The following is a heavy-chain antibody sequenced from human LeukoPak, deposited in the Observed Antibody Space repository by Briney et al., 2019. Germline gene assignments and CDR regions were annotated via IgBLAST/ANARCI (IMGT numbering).Heavy chain of an antibody. CDR3: ARVYAGYFDY. V-gene: IGHV3-23*01. J-gene: IGHJ4*02. D-gene: IGHD3-16*01. Sequence: GGSLRLSCAASGFTFSGYPMSWVRQAPGKGLEWVAIISGSGGSTYYADSVKGRFTISRDNSKNTLYLQMNSLRAEDTAVYYCARVYAGYFDYWGQGTLVTVSS. CDR2: ISGSGGST. CDR1: GFTFSGYP.